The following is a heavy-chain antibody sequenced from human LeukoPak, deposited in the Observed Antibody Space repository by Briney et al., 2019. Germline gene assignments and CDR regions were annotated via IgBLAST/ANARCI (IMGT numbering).Heavy chain of an antibody. Sequence: ASVTVSCKASGGTFSRYAISWVRQAPGQGLEWMGGIIPIFGTANYAQKFQGRVTITADESTSTAYMEVSSLRSEDTAVYYCARVVRGWYSNFDYWGQGSLVTVSS. CDR3: ARVVRGWYSNFDY. D-gene: IGHD6-19*01. CDR2: IIPIFGTA. V-gene: IGHV1-69*13. J-gene: IGHJ4*02. CDR1: GGTFSRYA.